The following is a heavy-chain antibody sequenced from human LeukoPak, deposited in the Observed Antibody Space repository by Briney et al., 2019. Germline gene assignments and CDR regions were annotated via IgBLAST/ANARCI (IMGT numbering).Heavy chain of an antibody. CDR1: GGSISSRY. D-gene: IGHD3-10*01. CDR3: AREGSGSGSYYWSYYYYYMDV. J-gene: IGHJ6*03. Sequence: SETLSLTCTVSGGSISSRYWSWIRQPPGKGLEWIGYIYYSGSTNYNPSLKSRVTISVDTSKNQSSLKLSSVTAADTAVYYCAREGSGSGSYYWSYYYYYMDVWGKGTTVTVSS. CDR2: IYYSGST. V-gene: IGHV4-59*11.